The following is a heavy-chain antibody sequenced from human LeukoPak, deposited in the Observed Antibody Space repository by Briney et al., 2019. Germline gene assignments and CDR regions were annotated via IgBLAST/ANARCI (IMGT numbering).Heavy chain of an antibody. CDR1: GFTFSTSA. J-gene: IGHJ4*02. D-gene: IGHD1-26*01. CDR2: ISGSGGNT. Sequence: PGGSLRLSCAASGFTFSTSAMSWVRQAPGTGLEWVSTISGSGGNTHYADSVTGRFTISRDNSKNTLYLQMNSLRARDTAVYYCAKDYSGSVFPRDFDYWGQGTLVTVSS. CDR3: AKDYSGSVFPRDFDY. V-gene: IGHV3-23*01.